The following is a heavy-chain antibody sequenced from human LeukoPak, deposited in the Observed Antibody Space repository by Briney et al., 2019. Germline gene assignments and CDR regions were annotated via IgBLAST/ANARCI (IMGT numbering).Heavy chain of an antibody. V-gene: IGHV4-59*01. Sequence: SETLSLTCTVSGGSISSYYWSWIRQPPGKGLEWIGYTYYSGTTNYNPSLKSRVTISVDTSKNQFSLKLSSVTAADTAVYYCARGVYIAAAQYAYWGQGTLVTVSS. CDR2: TYYSGTT. CDR1: GGSISSYY. J-gene: IGHJ4*02. CDR3: ARGVYIAAAQYAY. D-gene: IGHD6-13*01.